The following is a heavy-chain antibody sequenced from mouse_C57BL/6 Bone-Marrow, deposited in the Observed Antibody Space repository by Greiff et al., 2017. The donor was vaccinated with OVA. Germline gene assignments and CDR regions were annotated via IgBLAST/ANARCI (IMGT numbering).Heavy chain of an antibody. Sequence: QVQLQQSGAELVRPGTSVKVSCKASGYAFTNYLIEWVKQRPGQGLEWIGVINPGSGGTNYNEKFKGKATLTADKSSSTAYMQLSSLTSEDSAIYFCARSSLLTNYWGQGTTLTVSS. D-gene: IGHD1-1*01. J-gene: IGHJ2*01. CDR2: INPGSGGT. V-gene: IGHV1-54*01. CDR3: ARSSLLTNY. CDR1: GYAFTNYL.